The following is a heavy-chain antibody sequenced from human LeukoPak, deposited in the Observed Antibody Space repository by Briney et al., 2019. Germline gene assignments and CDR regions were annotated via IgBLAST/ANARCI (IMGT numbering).Heavy chain of an antibody. Sequence: GGSLRLSCAASGFSFSIYAMSWVRQAPGKGLEWVSYLSHCGDNKFYPDPVKGRYTISRDNYKNTLDLQLSSLRAEDQAVHYCVKALRKHWYFDRWGRGTLVSVSS. CDR3: VKALRKHWYFDR. V-gene: IGHV3-23*01. CDR2: LSHCGDNK. J-gene: IGHJ2*01. CDR1: GFSFSIYA.